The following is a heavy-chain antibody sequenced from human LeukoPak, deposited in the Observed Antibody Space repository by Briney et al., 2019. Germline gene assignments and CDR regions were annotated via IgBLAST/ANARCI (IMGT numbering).Heavy chain of an antibody. D-gene: IGHD6-6*01. Sequence: PSETLSLTCAVSGYSISSGYYWGWIRQPPGKGLEWIGSIYHSGSTYYNPSLKSRVTISVDTSKNQFSLKLSSVTAADPAVYYCARGSIAARGDFDYWGQGTLDTVSS. CDR3: ARGSIAARGDFDY. J-gene: IGHJ4*02. CDR1: GYSISSGYY. V-gene: IGHV4-38-2*01. CDR2: IYHSGST.